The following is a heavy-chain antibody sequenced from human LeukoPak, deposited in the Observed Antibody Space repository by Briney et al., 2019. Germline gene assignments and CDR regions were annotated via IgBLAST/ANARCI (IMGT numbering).Heavy chain of an antibody. CDR1: GFSFKNVW. CDR3: TTWNYDILTGYSV. Sequence: GGSLRLSCAASGFSFKNVWMSWVRQAPGKGLEWVGRIKSKTHGGTTDYAAAVKGRFTISRDDSKSTLYLQMNSLKTEDTALYYCTTWNYDILTGYSVWGQGTLVTVSS. D-gene: IGHD3-9*01. CDR2: IKSKTHGGTT. V-gene: IGHV3-15*01. J-gene: IGHJ4*02.